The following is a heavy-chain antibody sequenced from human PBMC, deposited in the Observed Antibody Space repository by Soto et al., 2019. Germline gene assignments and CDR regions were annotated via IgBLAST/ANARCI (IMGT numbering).Heavy chain of an antibody. CDR2: ISYDGGDK. CDR1: GFTFSSYT. D-gene: IGHD6-13*01. CDR3: ARGRSSWYDQYFDY. J-gene: IGHJ4*02. Sequence: GGALRRSCAASGFTFSSYTMHWVRQTPGKGLEWVAHISYDGGDKYYADSVKGRFTISRDNSKNTLYLQMNSLRAEDTAVYYCARGRSSWYDQYFDYWGQGALVTVSS. V-gene: IGHV3-30-3*01.